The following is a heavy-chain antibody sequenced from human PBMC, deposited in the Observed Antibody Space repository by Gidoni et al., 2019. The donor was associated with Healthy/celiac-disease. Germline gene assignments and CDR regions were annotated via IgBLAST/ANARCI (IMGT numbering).Heavy chain of an antibody. Sequence: QVQLVQSGAEVKKPGSSVKVSCKASGGTFSSYTISWVRQAPGQGLEWMGRIIPILGIANYAQKFQGRVTITADKSTSTAYMELSSLRSEDTAVYYCARADRGGGFAFDIWGQGTMVTVSS. CDR3: ARADRGGGFAFDI. D-gene: IGHD3-10*01. CDR2: IIPILGIA. J-gene: IGHJ3*02. V-gene: IGHV1-69*02. CDR1: GGTFSSYT.